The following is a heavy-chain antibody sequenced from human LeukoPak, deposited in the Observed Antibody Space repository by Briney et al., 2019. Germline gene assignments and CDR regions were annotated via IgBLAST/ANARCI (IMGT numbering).Heavy chain of an antibody. CDR1: GGSISSYY. D-gene: IGHD1-20*01. J-gene: IGHJ4*02. CDR2: IYYSGST. Sequence: SETLSLTCTVSGGSISSYYWSWIRQPPGKGLEWIGYIYYSGSTNYNPSLKSRVTISVDTSKNQFSLKLSSVTAADTAVYYCASLTGTTRDYWGQGTLVTVSS. CDR3: ASLTGTTRDY. V-gene: IGHV4-59*08.